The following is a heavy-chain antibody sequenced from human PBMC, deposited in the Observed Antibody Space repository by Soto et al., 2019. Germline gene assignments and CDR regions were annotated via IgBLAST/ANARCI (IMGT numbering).Heavy chain of an antibody. J-gene: IGHJ4*02. CDR3: ARESIAAAPYLDY. D-gene: IGHD6-13*01. CDR1: GFTFSSYW. V-gene: IGHV3-7*01. Sequence: GGSLRLSCAASGFTFSSYWMSWVRQAPGKGLEWVANIKQDGSEKYYVDSVKGRFTISRDNAKNSLYLQMNSLRAEDTAVYYCARESIAAAPYLDYWGQGTLVTVSS. CDR2: IKQDGSEK.